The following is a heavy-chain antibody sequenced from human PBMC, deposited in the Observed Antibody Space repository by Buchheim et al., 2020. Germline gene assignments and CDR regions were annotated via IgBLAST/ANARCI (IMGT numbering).Heavy chain of an antibody. CDR3: AKGIGSGWPVGY. CDR1: GFTFSSYG. CDR2: LSYDGSNK. D-gene: IGHD6-19*01. J-gene: IGHJ4*02. V-gene: IGHV3-30*18. Sequence: QVQLVESGGGVVQPGRSLRLSCAASGFTFSSYGMHWVRQAPGKGLDWVSVLSYDGSNKYYADSVKGRFTISRDNSKNTLYLQMNSLRAEDTAVYYCAKGIGSGWPVGYWGQGTL.